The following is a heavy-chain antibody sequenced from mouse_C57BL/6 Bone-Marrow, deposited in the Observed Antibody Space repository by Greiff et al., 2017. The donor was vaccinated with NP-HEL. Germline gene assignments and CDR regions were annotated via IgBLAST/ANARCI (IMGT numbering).Heavy chain of an antibody. J-gene: IGHJ3*01. CDR1: GFNIKNTY. Sequence: VQLKESVAELVRPGASVKLSCTASGFNIKNTYMHWVKQRPEQGLEWIGRIDPANGNTKYAPKFQGKATITADTSSNTAYLQPSSLTSEDTAIYYCAAYGSSRDWFAYWGQGTLVTVSA. V-gene: IGHV14-3*01. CDR2: IDPANGNT. CDR3: AAYGSSRDWFAY. D-gene: IGHD1-1*01.